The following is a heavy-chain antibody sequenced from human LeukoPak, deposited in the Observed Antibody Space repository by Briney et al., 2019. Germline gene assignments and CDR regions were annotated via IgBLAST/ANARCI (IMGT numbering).Heavy chain of an antibody. Sequence: GGSLRLSCTASGFTFSSSEMNWVRQAPGKGLEWVSYISTSGRTIYYADSVKGRFTTSRDNAKNSLYLQMNSLRAEDTAVYYCASRTANFYYYYMDVWGKGTTVTISS. J-gene: IGHJ6*03. CDR2: ISTSGRTI. CDR1: GFTFSSSE. V-gene: IGHV3-48*03. CDR3: ASRTANFYYYYMDV. D-gene: IGHD1-1*01.